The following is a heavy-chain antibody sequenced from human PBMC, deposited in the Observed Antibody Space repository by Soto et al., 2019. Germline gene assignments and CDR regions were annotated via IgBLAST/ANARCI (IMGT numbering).Heavy chain of an antibody. V-gene: IGHV4-61*01. J-gene: IGHJ5*02. CDR1: GGSVTRTSFC. D-gene: IGHD3-16*01. CDR3: VRDRAFSYAYDH. Sequence: SETLSLTCTVSGGSVTRTSFCLICIRHIPGNGLEWSGYFHYGRRTNYNPSLKSRVNISVDTSKSQFSLQMSSVTAADTALYFCVRDRAFSYAYDHWGQGTLVTVSS. CDR2: FHYGRRT.